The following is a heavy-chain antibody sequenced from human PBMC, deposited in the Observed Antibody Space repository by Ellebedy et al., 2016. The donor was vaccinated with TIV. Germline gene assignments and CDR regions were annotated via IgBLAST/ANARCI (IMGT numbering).Heavy chain of an antibody. CDR1: GYSFTSYW. J-gene: IGHJ3*02. D-gene: IGHD6-13*01. CDR2: IYPGDSDT. V-gene: IGHV5-51*01. CDR3: ARFREEQGAFDI. Sequence: KVSCKGSGYSFTSYWIGWVRQMPGKGLEWMGIIYPGDSDTRYSPSFQGQVTISADKSISTAYLQWSSLKASDTAIYYCARFREEQGAFDIWGQGTMVTVSS.